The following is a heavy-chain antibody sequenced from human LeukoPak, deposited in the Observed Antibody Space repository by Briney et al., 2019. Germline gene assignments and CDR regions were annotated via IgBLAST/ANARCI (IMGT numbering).Heavy chain of an antibody. CDR2: ISSSSSAI. Sequence: GGSLRLPCAASGFTCSSYGINWVRQTPGKGLEWVSYISSSSSAINYADSVRGRFTISRDNAKNSLYLQMNSLRPEDTAVYYCARGGAARPDYWGQGTLVTVSS. J-gene: IGHJ4*02. CDR3: ARGGAARPDY. D-gene: IGHD6-6*01. V-gene: IGHV3-48*01. CDR1: GFTCSSYG.